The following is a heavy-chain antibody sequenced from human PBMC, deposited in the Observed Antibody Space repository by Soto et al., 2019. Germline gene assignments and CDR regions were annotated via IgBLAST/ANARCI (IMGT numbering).Heavy chain of an antibody. Sequence: EVQLVESGGGLVQPGGSLRLSCAAAGFTFSSYWMSWVRQAPGKGLEWVANVKPDGSEKWYVDSVKGRFTISRDNAKNSLYLKMNSLRAEDTAVYYCARGDYYDTSGPFSDAFDIWGQGTMVTVSS. CDR3: ARGDYYDTSGPFSDAFDI. D-gene: IGHD3-22*01. CDR1: GFTFSSYW. J-gene: IGHJ3*02. CDR2: VKPDGSEK. V-gene: IGHV3-7*02.